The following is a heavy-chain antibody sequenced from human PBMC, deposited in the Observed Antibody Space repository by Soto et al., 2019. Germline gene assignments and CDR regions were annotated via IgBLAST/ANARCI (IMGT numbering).Heavy chain of an antibody. J-gene: IGHJ4*02. CDR2: IKEDGSGR. CDR1: GFTFSNYW. V-gene: IGHV3-7*03. Sequence: GGSLRLSCAASGFTFSNYWMSWVRQAPGKGLEWVANIKEDGSGRNYVDSVKGRFTISRDNAENSLYLQMNSLRAEDTAVYYCAKDLIRAIVVYPPFDYWGQGTLVTVSS. CDR3: AKDLIRAIVVYPPFDY. D-gene: IGHD3-22*01.